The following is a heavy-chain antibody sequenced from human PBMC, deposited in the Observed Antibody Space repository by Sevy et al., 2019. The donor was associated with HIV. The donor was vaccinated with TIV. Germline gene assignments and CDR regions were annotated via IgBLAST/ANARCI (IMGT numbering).Heavy chain of an antibody. Sequence: GGSLRLSCAASGYTFDDYAMHWVRQAPGKGLEWVSGISWNSGGIGYAASVKGRFSISRDNASNSLYLQMNSLRPEDTAMYYCVKDMGNYFGSGADYWGQGTLVTASS. D-gene: IGHD3-10*01. J-gene: IGHJ4*02. CDR2: ISWNSGGI. CDR1: GYTFDDYA. CDR3: VKDMGNYFGSGADY. V-gene: IGHV3-9*01.